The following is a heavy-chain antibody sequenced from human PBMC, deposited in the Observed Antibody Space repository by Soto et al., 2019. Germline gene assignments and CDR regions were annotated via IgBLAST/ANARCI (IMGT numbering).Heavy chain of an antibody. CDR2: ISAYNGNT. V-gene: IGHV1-18*04. Sequence: ASVKVSCKASGYTFTSYGISWVRQAPGQGLEWMGWISAYNGNTNYAQKLQGRVTMTTDTSTSTAYMELRSLRSEDTAVYYCARRSPPKNYCTNGVCYFAGLDFYYWGQGTLVTVSS. CDR1: GYTFTSYG. J-gene: IGHJ4*02. D-gene: IGHD2-8*01. CDR3: ARRSPPKNYCTNGVCYFAGLDFYY.